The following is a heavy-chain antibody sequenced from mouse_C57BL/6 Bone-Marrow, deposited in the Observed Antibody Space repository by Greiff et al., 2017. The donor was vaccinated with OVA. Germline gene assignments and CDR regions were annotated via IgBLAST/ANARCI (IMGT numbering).Heavy chain of an antibody. Sequence: QVQLQQPGAELVKPGASVKLSCKASGYTFTSYWMQWVKQRPGQGLEWIGEIDPSDSYTNYNQKFKGKATLTVDTSSSTAYMQLSSLTSEDSAVYYCASLGSSYLMDYWGQGTSVTVSS. CDR3: ASLGSSYLMDY. V-gene: IGHV1-50*01. D-gene: IGHD1-1*01. CDR1: GYTFTSYW. CDR2: IDPSDSYT. J-gene: IGHJ4*01.